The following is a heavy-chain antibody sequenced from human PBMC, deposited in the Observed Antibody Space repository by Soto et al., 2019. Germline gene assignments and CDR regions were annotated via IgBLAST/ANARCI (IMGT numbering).Heavy chain of an antibody. D-gene: IGHD5-18*01. Sequence: GFLRLSCAASGFSFSSYAMSWVRQAPGKGLEWVSAISGSGGSTYYADSVKGRFTISRDNSKNTLYLQMNSLRAEDTAVYYCAKDLSWIPQLDYWGQGTLVTVSS. CDR2: ISGSGGST. CDR1: GFSFSSYA. V-gene: IGHV3-23*01. J-gene: IGHJ4*02. CDR3: AKDLSWIPQLDY.